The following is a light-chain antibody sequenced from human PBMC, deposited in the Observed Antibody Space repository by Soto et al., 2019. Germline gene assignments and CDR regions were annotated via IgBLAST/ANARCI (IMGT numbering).Light chain of an antibody. CDR1: QSISSY. J-gene: IGKJ4*01. Sequence: EIVLTQSPATLSLSPGERATLSCRVSQSISSYLAWYQQKPGQAPRLLIYDASNRATGIPARFSGSGSGTDFTLTISSLEPEDFAVYYCQQRSNWPPLTFGAGTKVEIK. V-gene: IGKV3-11*01. CDR3: QQRSNWPPLT. CDR2: DAS.